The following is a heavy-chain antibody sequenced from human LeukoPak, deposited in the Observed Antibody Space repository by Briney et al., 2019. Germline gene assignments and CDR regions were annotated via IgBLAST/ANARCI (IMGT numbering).Heavy chain of an antibody. CDR2: ISWNSGSI. D-gene: IGHD3-22*01. J-gene: IGHJ5*02. V-gene: IGHV3-9*01. Sequence: PGGSLRLSCAASGFTFDDYAMHWVRQAPGKGLEWVSGISWNSGSIGYADSVKGRFTISRDNAKNSLYLQMNSLRAEDTAMYYCAKGGLNYYDSSGYYYPNWFDPWGQGTLVTVSS. CDR3: AKGGLNYYDSSGYYYPNWFDP. CDR1: GFTFDDYA.